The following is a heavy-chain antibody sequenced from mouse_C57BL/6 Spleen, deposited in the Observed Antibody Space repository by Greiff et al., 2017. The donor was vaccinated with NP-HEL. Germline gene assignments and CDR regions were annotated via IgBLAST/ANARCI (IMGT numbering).Heavy chain of an antibody. CDR1: GYAFSSYW. Sequence: VQLQQSGAELVKPGASVKISCKASGYAFSSYWMNWVKQRPGKGLEWIGQIYPGDGDTNYNGKFKGKATLTADKSSSTAYMQLSSLTSEDSAVYFCARVSFPYYAMDYWGQGTSVTVSS. J-gene: IGHJ4*01. V-gene: IGHV1-80*01. CDR3: ARVSFPYYAMDY. CDR2: IYPGDGDT.